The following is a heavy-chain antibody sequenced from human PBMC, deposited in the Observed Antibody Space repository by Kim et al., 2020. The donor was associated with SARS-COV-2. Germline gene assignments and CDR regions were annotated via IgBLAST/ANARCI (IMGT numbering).Heavy chain of an antibody. J-gene: IGHJ4*02. CDR2: STI. CDR3: ARRPDYFDY. V-gene: IGHV3-48*02. Sequence: STIYYADSVTGRFTISRDNAKNSLYLQMNGLRDEDTAVYYCARRPDYFDYWGQGTLVTVSS.